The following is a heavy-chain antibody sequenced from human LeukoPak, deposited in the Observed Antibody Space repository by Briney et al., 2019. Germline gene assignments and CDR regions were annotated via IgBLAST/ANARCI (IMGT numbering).Heavy chain of an antibody. J-gene: IGHJ3*02. D-gene: IGHD3-10*01. CDR2: IYYSGST. CDR1: GGSISSYY. CDR3: ARSGAHDAFDI. Sequence: PSETLSLTCTVSGGSISSYYWSWIRQPPGKGLEWIGYIYYSGSTNYNPSLKGRVTISVDTSKNQFSLKLSSVTAADTAVYYCARSGAHDAFDIWGQGTMVTVSS. V-gene: IGHV4-59*01.